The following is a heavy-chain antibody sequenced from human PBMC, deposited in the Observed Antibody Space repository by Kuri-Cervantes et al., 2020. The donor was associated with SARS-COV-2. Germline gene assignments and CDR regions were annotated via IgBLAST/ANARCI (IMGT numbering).Heavy chain of an antibody. J-gene: IGHJ4*02. D-gene: IGHD3-22*01. CDR1: GGSISSSSYY. Sequence: SETLSLTCTVSGGSISSSSYYWGWIRQPPGKGLEWIGSIYYSGSTYYNPSLKSRVTISVDTSKNQFSLKLSSVTAADTAVYYCARGPSYYDSSGLDPSYFDYWGQGTLVTVSS. CDR3: ARGPSYYDSSGLDPSYFDY. V-gene: IGHV4-39*07. CDR2: IYYSGST.